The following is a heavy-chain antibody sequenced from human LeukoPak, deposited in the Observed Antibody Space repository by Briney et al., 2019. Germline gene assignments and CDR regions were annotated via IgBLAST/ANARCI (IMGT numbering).Heavy chain of an antibody. V-gene: IGHV3-48*01. CDR3: VRDGLYYFDS. D-gene: IGHD3-10*01. Sequence: PGGSLRLSCAASGFSFSGYSMNWVRQAPGKGLEWISYISSSSSAINYADSVKGRFTISRDNAKNSLYLQMNSLRAEDTAVYYCVRDGLYYFDSWGQGTLVTVSS. J-gene: IGHJ4*02. CDR2: ISSSSSAI. CDR1: GFSFSGYS.